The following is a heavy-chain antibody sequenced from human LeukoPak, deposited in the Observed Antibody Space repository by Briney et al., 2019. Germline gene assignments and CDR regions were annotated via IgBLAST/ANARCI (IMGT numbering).Heavy chain of an antibody. CDR3: ARGAGSSGWYLIDY. J-gene: IGHJ4*02. CDR2: INHSGST. CDR1: GGSFSGYY. V-gene: IGHV4-34*01. Sequence: SSETLSLTCAVYGGSFSGYYWSWIRQPPGKGLEWIGEINHSGSTNYNPSLKSRVTISVDTSKNQFSLKLSSVTAADTAVYYCARGAGSSGWYLIDYGGQGTLVPVSS. D-gene: IGHD6-19*01.